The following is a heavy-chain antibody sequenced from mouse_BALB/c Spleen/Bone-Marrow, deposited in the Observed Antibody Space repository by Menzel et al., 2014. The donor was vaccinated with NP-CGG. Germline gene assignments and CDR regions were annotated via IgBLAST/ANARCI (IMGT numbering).Heavy chain of an antibody. J-gene: IGHJ3*01. CDR2: IWAGGST. Sequence: QVQLKDSGPGLVAPSQSLSIPCTVSGFSLTSYGVHWVRQPPGKGLEWLGVIWAGGSTNYNSALMSRLSISKDNSKSQVFLKMNSLQTDDTAMYYCARYYGNSLAWFAYWGQGTLVTVSA. D-gene: IGHD2-1*01. CDR1: GFSLTSYG. V-gene: IGHV2-9*02. CDR3: ARYYGNSLAWFAY.